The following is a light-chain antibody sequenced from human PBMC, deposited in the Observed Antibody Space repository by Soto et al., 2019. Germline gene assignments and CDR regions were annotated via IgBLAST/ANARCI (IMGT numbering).Light chain of an antibody. J-gene: IGKJ1*01. Sequence: DIVMTQSPDSLAVSLGERVTINCKSSQSVLYSSNSNNYLAWYQQKPGQPPKLLIYWASTRESGVPDRFSGSGSGTDFTLTISSLQAEDVAVYYCQQYYSTPRTFGQGTKVDIK. CDR2: WAS. V-gene: IGKV4-1*01. CDR1: QSVLYSSNSNNY. CDR3: QQYYSTPRT.